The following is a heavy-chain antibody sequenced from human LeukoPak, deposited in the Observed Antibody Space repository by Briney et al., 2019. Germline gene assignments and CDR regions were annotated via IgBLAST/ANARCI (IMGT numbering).Heavy chain of an antibody. J-gene: IGHJ5*02. D-gene: IGHD3-22*01. V-gene: IGHV3-23*01. CDR1: GFTFSSYS. CDR2: ISGSGGST. CDR3: AKRITMIVVVSRYNWFDP. Sequence: GGSLRLSCAASGFTFSSYSMNWVRQAPGKGLEWVSAISGSGGSTYYADSVKGRFTISRDNSKNTLYLQMNSLRAEDTAVYYCAKRITMIVVVSRYNWFDPWGQGTLVTVSS.